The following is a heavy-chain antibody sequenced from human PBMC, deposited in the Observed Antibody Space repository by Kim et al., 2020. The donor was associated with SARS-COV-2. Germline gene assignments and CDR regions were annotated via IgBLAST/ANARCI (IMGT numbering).Heavy chain of an antibody. J-gene: IGHJ4*02. Sequence: TNYSPSFQGHVTMSADKSISTAYLQWSSLKASDTAMYYCARRPYGDYGLDYWGPGTLVTVSS. V-gene: IGHV5-10-1*01. D-gene: IGHD4-17*01. CDR2: T. CDR3: ARRPYGDYGLDY.